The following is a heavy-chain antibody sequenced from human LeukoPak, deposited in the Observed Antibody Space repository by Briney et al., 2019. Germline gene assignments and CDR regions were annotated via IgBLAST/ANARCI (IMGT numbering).Heavy chain of an antibody. Sequence: GSLRLSCAASGFTFSSYSMNWVRQPPGKVLEWIGEINHSGSTNYNPSLKSRVTISVDTSKNQFSLKLSSVTAADTAVYYCARVLQYQLLSSLGMDVWGQGTTVTVSS. V-gene: IGHV4-34*01. CDR2: INHSGST. CDR1: GFTFSSYS. D-gene: IGHD2-2*01. J-gene: IGHJ6*02. CDR3: ARVLQYQLLSSLGMDV.